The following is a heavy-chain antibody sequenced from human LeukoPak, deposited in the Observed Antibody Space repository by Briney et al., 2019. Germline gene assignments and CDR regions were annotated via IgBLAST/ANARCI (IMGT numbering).Heavy chain of an antibody. CDR1: GGSISSYY. CDR3: ATSKSSSGWYWDY. V-gene: IGHV4-4*07. D-gene: IGHD6-19*01. J-gene: IGHJ4*02. CDR2: IYTSGST. Sequence: PSETLSHTCTVSGGSISSYYWSWLRQPAGKGLEWIGRIYTSGSTNYNPSLKSRVTMSVDTSKNQFSLKLSSVTAADTAVYYCATSKSSSGWYWDYWGQGTLVTVSS.